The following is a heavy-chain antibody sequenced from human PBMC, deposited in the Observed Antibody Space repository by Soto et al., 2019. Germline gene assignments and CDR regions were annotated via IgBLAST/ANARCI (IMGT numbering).Heavy chain of an antibody. V-gene: IGHV3-23*01. D-gene: IGHD1-26*01. CDR2: ISTSGGLK. CDR1: GFTFTNYA. J-gene: IGHJ5*02. CDR3: AREVGAPSGWLDP. Sequence: EVQLSESGGDLRQPGGSLRLSCAASGFTFTNYAMTWVRQTPGKELEWVSGISTSGGLKYYADSVQGRFTVSRDNSKNILYLQMDNLRDEDTALYYCAREVGAPSGWLDPWGQGTQVTVSS.